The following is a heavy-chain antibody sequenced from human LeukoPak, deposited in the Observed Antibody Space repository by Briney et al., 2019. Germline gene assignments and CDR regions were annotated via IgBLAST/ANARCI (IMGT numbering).Heavy chain of an antibody. Sequence: SQTLSLTCTASGGSISSGSYYWSWIRQPAGKGLEWIGRIYTSGSTNYNPSLKSRVTISVDTSKNQFSLKLSSVTAADTAVYYCARTQVGCSGGSCYSGWFDPWGQGTLVTVSS. CDR1: GGSISSGSYY. D-gene: IGHD2-15*01. V-gene: IGHV4-61*02. CDR2: IYTSGST. J-gene: IGHJ5*02. CDR3: ARTQVGCSGGSCYSGWFDP.